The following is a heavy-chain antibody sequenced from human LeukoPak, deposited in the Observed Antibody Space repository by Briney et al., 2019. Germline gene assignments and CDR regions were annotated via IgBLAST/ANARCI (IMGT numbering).Heavy chain of an antibody. Sequence: KPSETLSLTCIVSGGSTSGGNYYWGWIRQPPGKGLEWIGGISSSGNTYYNPSLKSRITISIDTSKNHFSLKLSSVTAADTAVYYCATLGAGPTYYDFWSGYSSFYFDYWGQGTLVTVSS. J-gene: IGHJ4*02. CDR2: ISSSGNT. V-gene: IGHV4-39*02. CDR1: GGSTSGGNYY. D-gene: IGHD3-3*01. CDR3: ATLGAGPTYYDFWSGYSSFYFDY.